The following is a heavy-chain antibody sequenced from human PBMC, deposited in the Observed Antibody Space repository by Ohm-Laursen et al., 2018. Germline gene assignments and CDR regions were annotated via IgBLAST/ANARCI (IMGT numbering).Heavy chain of an antibody. CDR3: ARVLGENYYDSSGYYPFLDY. V-gene: IGHV1-69*01. Sequence: SSVKVSCKASGGTFSSYAISWVRQAPGQGLEWLGEITPMFGTANYAQKFQGRVTITADESTSTAYMELRSLRSDDTAVYYCARVLGENYYDSSGYYPFLDYWGQGTLVTVSS. CDR2: ITPMFGTA. J-gene: IGHJ4*02. CDR1: GGTFSSYA. D-gene: IGHD3-22*01.